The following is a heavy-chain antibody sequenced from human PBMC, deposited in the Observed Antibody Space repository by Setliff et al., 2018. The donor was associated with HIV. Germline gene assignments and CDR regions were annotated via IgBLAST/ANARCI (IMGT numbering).Heavy chain of an antibody. J-gene: IGHJ6*02. V-gene: IGHV1-8*02. D-gene: IGHD3-10*01. CDR1: GYTFTGYH. CDR2: MNPNSGVS. Sequence: GASVKVSCKASGYTFTGYHMHWMRRAPGQGLEWMGWMNPNSGVSGYALKFHDRVTMTRDTSITTLYMELSSLTSEDTAVYYCARGKGVGGVIITGGLDVWGQGTTVTSP. CDR3: ARGKGVGGVIITGGLDV.